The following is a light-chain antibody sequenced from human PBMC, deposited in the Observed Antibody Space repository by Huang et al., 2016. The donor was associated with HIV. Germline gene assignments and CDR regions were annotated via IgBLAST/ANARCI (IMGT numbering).Light chain of an antibody. CDR2: AAS. Sequence: DIQLTQSPSSLSASVGDGITITCRASENIVYSLSWFQQRPGHAPKALIYAASRLHAVVPSKCSGTGSGTNFTRSINGLCPEDFGTYYCQQSRILSRTYGGGTKVDI. V-gene: IGKV1-39*01. J-gene: IGKJ4*01. CDR1: ENIVYS. CDR3: QQSRILSRT.